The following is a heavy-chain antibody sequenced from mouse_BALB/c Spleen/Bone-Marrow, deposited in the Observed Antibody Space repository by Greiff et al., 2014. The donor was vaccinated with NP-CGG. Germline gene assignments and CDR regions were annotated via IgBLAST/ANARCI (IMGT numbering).Heavy chain of an antibody. Sequence: QVQLQQPGPGLVAPSQSLSISCTVSGFSFTSYGVHWVRQPPGKGLEWLGVIWADGSTNYNSALMSRLSISKDNSKSQVFLKMNSLQTDDTAMYYCARITTATGAMDYWGQGTSVTVSS. CDR3: ARITTATGAMDY. J-gene: IGHJ4*01. CDR1: GFSFTSYG. D-gene: IGHD1-2*01. CDR2: IWADGST. V-gene: IGHV2-9*02.